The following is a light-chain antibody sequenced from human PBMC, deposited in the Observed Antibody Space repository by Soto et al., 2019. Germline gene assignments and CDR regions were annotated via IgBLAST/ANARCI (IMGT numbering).Light chain of an antibody. CDR2: DVS. V-gene: IGLV2-8*01. CDR3: SSYAGSNSYV. CDR1: SSDVGGYNY. J-gene: IGLJ1*01. Sequence: QSALTQPPSASGSPGQSVTISCTGTSSDVGGYNYVSWYQQHPGKAPKFIIYDVSKRPSGVPDRFSGSKSGNTASLTVSGLQAEDEADYYCSSYAGSNSYVFGTGIKVTVL.